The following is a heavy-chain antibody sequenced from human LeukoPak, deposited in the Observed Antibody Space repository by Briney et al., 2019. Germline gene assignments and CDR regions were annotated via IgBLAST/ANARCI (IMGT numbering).Heavy chain of an antibody. J-gene: IGHJ4*02. D-gene: IGHD4-17*01. V-gene: IGHV4-4*02. CDR1: GGSITQTNY. CDR3: ARYGDYGFDY. CDR2: VNLQGST. Sequence: SGTLSLTCDVSGGSITQTNYWTWVRQPPGKGLEWIGEVNLQGSTNYNPSLKSRVTISVDTSKNQFSLKLSSVTAADTAVYYCARYGDYGFDYWGQGTLVTVSS.